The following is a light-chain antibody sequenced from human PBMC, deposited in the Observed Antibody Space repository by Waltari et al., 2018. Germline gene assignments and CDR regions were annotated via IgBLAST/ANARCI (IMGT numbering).Light chain of an antibody. CDR3: AAWEDSLNGYV. J-gene: IGLJ1*01. Sequence: QSVLTQPPSASGTPGQRVTISCSGSSSNIGSNTVNWYQHLTGTAPKLLIYTNNLRPAGISTRFSGSKVVTSAFLAISGLQAEDEADYYCAAWEDSLNGYVFGTGTKVTVL. V-gene: IGLV1-44*01. CDR1: SSNIGSNT. CDR2: TNN.